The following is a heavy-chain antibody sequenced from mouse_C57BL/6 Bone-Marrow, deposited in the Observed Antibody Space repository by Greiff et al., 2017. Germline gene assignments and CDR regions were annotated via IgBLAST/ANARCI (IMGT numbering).Heavy chain of an antibody. V-gene: IGHV1-61*01. Sequence: QVQLQQPGAELVRPGSSVKLSCKASGYTFTSYWMDWVKQRPGQGLERIGNIYPSDSETHYNQKFKDKATLTVDKSSSTAYMQLSSLTSEDSAVYYCARGLRGSSYRYFDVWGTGTTVTVSS. J-gene: IGHJ1*03. CDR3: ARGLRGSSYRYFDV. CDR1: GYTFTSYW. CDR2: IYPSDSET. D-gene: IGHD1-1*01.